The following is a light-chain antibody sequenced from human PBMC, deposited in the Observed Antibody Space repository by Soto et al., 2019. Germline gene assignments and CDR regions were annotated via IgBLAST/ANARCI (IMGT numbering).Light chain of an antibody. V-gene: IGKV3-20*01. CDR3: QQYGRSPLLYT. CDR2: GAS. CDR1: QSITSNF. Sequence: EIVLTQSPGTLSLSPGERATLSCRASQSITSNFLAWYQQKPGQAPRLLIYGASTRAAGVPDRFSASGSGTDFTLTLTRLEPEDFAVYYCQQYGRSPLLYTFGQGTKLGVK. J-gene: IGKJ2*01.